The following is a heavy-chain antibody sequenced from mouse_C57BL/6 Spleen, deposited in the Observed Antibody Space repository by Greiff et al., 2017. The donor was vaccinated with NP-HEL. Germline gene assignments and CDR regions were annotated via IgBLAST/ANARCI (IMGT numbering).Heavy chain of an antibody. CDR1: GFTFSSYG. J-gene: IGHJ1*03. CDR2: ISSGGSYT. CDR3: ARHRDYYGSSLYWYFDV. D-gene: IGHD1-1*01. Sequence: EVHLVESGGDLVKPGGSLKLSCAASGFTFSSYGMSWVRQTPDKRLEWVATISSGGSYTYYPDSVKGRFTISRDNAKNTLYLQMSSLKSEDTAMYYCARHRDYYGSSLYWYFDVWGTGTTVTVSS. V-gene: IGHV5-6*01.